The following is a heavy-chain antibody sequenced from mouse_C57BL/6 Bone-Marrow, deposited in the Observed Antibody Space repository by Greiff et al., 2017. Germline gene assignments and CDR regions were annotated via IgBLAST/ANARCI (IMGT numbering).Heavy chain of an antibody. Sequence: QVQLQQSGPGLVQPSQSLSITCPVSGFSLTSYGVHWVRQSPGKGLEWLGVIWSGGSTAYNAAFISRLSISKDNSKSQVFFKMNSLQADDTAIYYCARKLNLLLRLYYYAMDYWGQGTSVTVSS. CDR1: GFSLTSYG. J-gene: IGHJ4*01. V-gene: IGHV2-2*01. D-gene: IGHD1-1*01. CDR2: IWSGGST. CDR3: ARKLNLLLRLYYYAMDY.